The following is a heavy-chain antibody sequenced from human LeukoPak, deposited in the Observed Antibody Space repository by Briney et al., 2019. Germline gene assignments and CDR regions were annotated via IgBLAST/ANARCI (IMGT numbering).Heavy chain of an antibody. CDR3: ARDGGIAVAAPYYFDY. D-gene: IGHD6-19*01. J-gene: IGHJ4*02. CDR1: GFTFSSCS. CDR2: ISSSSSYI. V-gene: IGHV3-21*01. Sequence: GGSLRLSCAASGFTFSSCSMNWVRQAPGKGLEWVSSISSSSSYIYYADSVKGRFTISRDNAKNSLYLQMNSLRAEDTAVYYCARDGGIAVAAPYYFDYWGQGTLVTVSS.